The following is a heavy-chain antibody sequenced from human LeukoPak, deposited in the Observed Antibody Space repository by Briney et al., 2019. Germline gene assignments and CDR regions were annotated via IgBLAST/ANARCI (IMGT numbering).Heavy chain of an antibody. Sequence: PGGSLRLSGAASGFTLSKYWMHWVRQAPGKGLAWVSRISGDGTTTAYADSVKGRFTISRDSAKNMLYLQMNSLRVDDTAMYYCASPGDNYAILGLDYWGQGTLVTVSS. V-gene: IGHV3-74*01. J-gene: IGHJ4*02. CDR1: GFTLSKYW. D-gene: IGHD3-9*01. CDR3: ASPGDNYAILGLDY. CDR2: ISGDGTTT.